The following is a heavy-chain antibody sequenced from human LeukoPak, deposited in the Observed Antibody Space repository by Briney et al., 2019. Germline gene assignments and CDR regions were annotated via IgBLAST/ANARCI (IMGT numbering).Heavy chain of an antibody. CDR2: ISAYNGNT. D-gene: IGHD4/OR15-4a*01. V-gene: IGHV1-18*01. CDR1: GYTFTSYG. CDR3: AIVGAKVTTFSWFDP. Sequence: ASVKVSCKASGYTFTSYGISWVRQAPGQGLEWMGWISAYNGNTNYAQKLQGRVTMTTDTSTSTAYMELSSLRSEDTAVYYCAIVGAKVTTFSWFDPWGQGTLVTVSS. J-gene: IGHJ5*02.